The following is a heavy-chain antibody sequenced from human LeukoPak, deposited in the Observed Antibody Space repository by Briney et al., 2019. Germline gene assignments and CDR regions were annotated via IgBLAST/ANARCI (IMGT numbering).Heavy chain of an antibody. CDR3: ARDRVGYDFWSGYPNQQDYYYYYMDV. D-gene: IGHD3-3*01. CDR2: IYYSGST. CDR1: GGSISSSSYY. Sequence: SETLSLTCTVSGGSISSSSYYRGWIRQPPGKGLEWIGSIYYSGSTYYNPSLKSRVTISVDTSKNQFSLKLSSVTAADTAVYYCARDRVGYDFWSGYPNQQDYYYYYMDVWGKGTTVTVSS. J-gene: IGHJ6*03. V-gene: IGHV4-39*07.